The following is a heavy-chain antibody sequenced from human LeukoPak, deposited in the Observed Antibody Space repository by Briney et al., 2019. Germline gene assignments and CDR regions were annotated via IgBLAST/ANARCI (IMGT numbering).Heavy chain of an antibody. J-gene: IGHJ4*02. V-gene: IGHV5-51*01. D-gene: IGHD6-19*01. CDR3: ARRLKNSNGWTLDY. CDR2: IYPGDSAT. Sequence: LGAALKTSWKGSGSRFTIYWIGWVRQMPGKGLEWMGIIYPGDSATSYSPFFQGQVTISADRSINTAYLQWRSLKASDTAIYYCARRLKNSNGWTLDYWGQGTLVSVS. CDR1: GSRFTIYW.